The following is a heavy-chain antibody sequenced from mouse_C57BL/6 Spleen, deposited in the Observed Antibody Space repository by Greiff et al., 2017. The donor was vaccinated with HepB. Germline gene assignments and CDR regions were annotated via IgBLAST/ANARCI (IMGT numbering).Heavy chain of an antibody. J-gene: IGHJ1*03. V-gene: IGHV14-2*01. CDR2: IDPEDGDT. CDR3: ASYDSGPAGYFDV. D-gene: IGHD2-12*01. CDR1: GFNIKDYY. Sequence: EVQLQQSGAELVKPGASVKLSCTASGFNIKDYYMHWVKQRTEQGLEWIGRIDPEDGDTKYAPKFQGKATITADTSTNTAYLQLSSLTSEDPAVYYCASYDSGPAGYFDVWGTGTTVTVSS.